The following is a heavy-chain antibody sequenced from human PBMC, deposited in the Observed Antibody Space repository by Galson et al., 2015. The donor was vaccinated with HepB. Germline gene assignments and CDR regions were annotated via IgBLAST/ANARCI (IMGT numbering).Heavy chain of an antibody. V-gene: IGHV3-9*01. J-gene: IGHJ4*02. CDR1: GFTFDDYA. CDR2: ISWNSGSI. D-gene: IGHD3-10*01. CDR3: AKDKGDGEGSGSGPLDY. Sequence: SLRLSCAASGFTFDDYAMHWVRQAPGKGLEWVSGISWNSGSIGYADSVKGRFTISRDNAKNSLYLQMNSLRAEDTALYYCAKDKGDGEGSGSGPLDYWGQGTLVTVSS.